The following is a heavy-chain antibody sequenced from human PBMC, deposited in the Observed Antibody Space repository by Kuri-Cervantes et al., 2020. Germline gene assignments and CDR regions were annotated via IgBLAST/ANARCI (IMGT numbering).Heavy chain of an antibody. CDR2: LKTKADGGTS. D-gene: IGHD2-15*01. CDR3: TKKRCTGGSCPFDY. V-gene: IGHV3-15*05. CDR1: GFTFSKAW. Sequence: GGSLRLSCAASGFTFSKAWMSWVRQAPGKGLEWVGRLKTKADGGTSDYAAPVKGRFTITRDDSKNTLYLQMNNLRTEDTALYYCTKKRCTGGSCPFDYWGQGTLVTVSS. J-gene: IGHJ4*02.